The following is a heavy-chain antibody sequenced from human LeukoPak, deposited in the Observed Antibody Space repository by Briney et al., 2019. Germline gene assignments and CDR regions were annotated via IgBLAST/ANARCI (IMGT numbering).Heavy chain of an antibody. J-gene: IGHJ4*02. CDR3: ARVGDSATYFDY. D-gene: IGHD2-21*02. CDR2: VFTSENN. CDR1: GASISSFY. Sequence: SETLSLTCTVSGASISSFYWSWIRQPAGKGLEWIGRVFTSENNNYNPSLKSRVIMSGDRSKNQFSLKLSSVTAADTAVYYCARVGDSATYFDYWGQGTLVTVSS. V-gene: IGHV4-4*07.